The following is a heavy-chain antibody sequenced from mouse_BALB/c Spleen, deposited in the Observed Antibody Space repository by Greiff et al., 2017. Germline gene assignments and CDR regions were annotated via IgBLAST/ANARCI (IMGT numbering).Heavy chain of an antibody. Sequence: DVHLVESGGGLVKPGGSLKLSCAASGFTFSDYYMYWVRQTPEKRLEWVATISDGGSYTYYPDSVKGRFTISRDNAKNNLYLQMSSLKSEDTAMYYCARDHWDGAYWGQGTLVTVSA. CDR2: ISDGGSYT. CDR1: GFTFSDYY. D-gene: IGHD4-1*01. J-gene: IGHJ3*01. CDR3: ARDHWDGAY. V-gene: IGHV5-4*02.